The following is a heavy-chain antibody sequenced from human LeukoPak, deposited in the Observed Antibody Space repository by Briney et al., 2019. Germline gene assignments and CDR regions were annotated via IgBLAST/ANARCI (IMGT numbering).Heavy chain of an antibody. CDR1: GFTFSDYY. J-gene: IGHJ4*02. CDR3: ARAVGATSNFDY. V-gene: IGHV3-11*04. D-gene: IGHD1-26*01. Sequence: GGSLRLSCAASGFTFSDYYMSWIRQAPGKGLEWVSYISSSGSTIYYADSVKGRFTISRDHAKNSLYLQMNRLRAEDTAVYYCARAVGATSNFDYWGQGTLVTVSS. CDR2: ISSSGSTI.